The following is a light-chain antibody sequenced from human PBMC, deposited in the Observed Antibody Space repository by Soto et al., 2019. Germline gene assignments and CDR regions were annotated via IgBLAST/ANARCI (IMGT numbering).Light chain of an antibody. Sequence: QSVLTQPASVSGSPGQSITISCTETSSDVGSYNLVSWYQQRPGKAPKLIIYEVSKWPSGVSNRFSGSRSGSTASLTISGLQAEDEADYYCCAYAGTRTVIFGGGTKLTVL. J-gene: IGLJ2*01. CDR2: EVS. V-gene: IGLV2-23*02. CDR3: CAYAGTRTVI. CDR1: SSDVGSYNL.